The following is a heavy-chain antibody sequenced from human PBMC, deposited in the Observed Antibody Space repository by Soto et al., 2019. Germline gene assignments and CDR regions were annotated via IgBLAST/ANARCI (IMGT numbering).Heavy chain of an antibody. V-gene: IGHV1-18*01. Sequence: ASVKVSCKASGYTFTSYGISWVLQAPGQGLEWMGWISAYNGNTNYAQKLQGRVTMTTDTSTSTAYMELRSLRSDDTAVYYCARYCSGGSCYSGLFDPWGQGTLVTVSS. CDR1: GYTFTSYG. D-gene: IGHD2-15*01. J-gene: IGHJ5*02. CDR3: ARYCSGGSCYSGLFDP. CDR2: ISAYNGNT.